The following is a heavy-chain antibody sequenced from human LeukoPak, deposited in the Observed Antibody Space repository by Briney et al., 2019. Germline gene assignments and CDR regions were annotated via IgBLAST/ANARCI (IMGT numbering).Heavy chain of an antibody. Sequence: GGSLRLSCVGSGFIFSNAWMSWVRQAPGKGLEWVGRLKSKAVGGATDYAPSVKGRFTVSRDDSKNTLYLQMNSLRTEDTAIYYCTTMSAYCGGDCYDYWGQGTLVTVSS. D-gene: IGHD2-21*01. CDR2: LKSKAVGGAT. CDR1: GFIFSNAW. J-gene: IGHJ4*02. V-gene: IGHV3-15*01. CDR3: TTMSAYCGGDCYDY.